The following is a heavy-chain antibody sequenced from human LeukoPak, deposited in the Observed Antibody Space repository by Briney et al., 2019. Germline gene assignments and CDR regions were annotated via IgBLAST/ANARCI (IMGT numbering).Heavy chain of an antibody. CDR2: ISGSGAST. D-gene: IGHD6-19*01. CDR1: GLTFSSYA. CDR3: AKSPRSGYSSGWYYFDY. Sequence: GGSLRLSCAASGLTFSSYAMTWVRQTPGKGLEWVSGISGSGASTYYADSVKGRFTISRDNSKNTLYLQMNSLRAEDTAVYYCAKSPRSGYSSGWYYFDYWGQGTLVTVSS. J-gene: IGHJ4*02. V-gene: IGHV3-23*01.